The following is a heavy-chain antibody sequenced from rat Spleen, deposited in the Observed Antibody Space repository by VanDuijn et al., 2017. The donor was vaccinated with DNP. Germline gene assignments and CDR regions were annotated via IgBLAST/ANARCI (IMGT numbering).Heavy chain of an antibody. CDR3: AREESYYGYDYFDY. D-gene: IGHD1-7*01. Sequence: EVQLQESGPGLVKPSQSLSLTCSVTGSSIISNYWAWIRKFPGNKMEWTGYISYSGSTSYNPSLKSRISITRDTSKNQFFLQLNSVTTEDTATYYCAREESYYGYDYFDYWGQGLMVTVSS. CDR2: ISYSGST. V-gene: IGHV3-1*01. CDR1: GSSIISNY. J-gene: IGHJ2*01.